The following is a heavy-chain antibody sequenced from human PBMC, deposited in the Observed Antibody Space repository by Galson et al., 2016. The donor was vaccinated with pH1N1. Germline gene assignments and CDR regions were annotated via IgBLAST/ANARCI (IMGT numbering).Heavy chain of an antibody. CDR3: ASKLYGDPNY. J-gene: IGHJ4*02. V-gene: IGHV3-7*05. Sequence: SLRLSCAASGFTFSDYWMSWVRQAPGKGLEWVANINQDDSKKNYVASVRGRFTISRDNATNSLFLQMNSLRVEDTAVYYCASKLYGDPNYWGQGALVTVSS. D-gene: IGHD4-17*01. CDR1: GFTFSDYW. CDR2: INQDDSKK.